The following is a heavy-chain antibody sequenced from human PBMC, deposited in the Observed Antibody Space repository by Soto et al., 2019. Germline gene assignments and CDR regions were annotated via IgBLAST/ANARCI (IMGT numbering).Heavy chain of an antibody. CDR2: ISYDGSNK. Sequence: GGSLRLSCTASGFTFSSYAMHWVRQAPGKGLEWVAVISYDGSNKYYADSVKGRFAISRDNSKNTLYLQMNSLRAEDTAVYYCARGLRLDYWGQGTLVTVSS. V-gene: IGHV3-30*09. CDR1: GFTFSSYA. J-gene: IGHJ4*02. CDR3: ARGLRLDY. D-gene: IGHD4-17*01.